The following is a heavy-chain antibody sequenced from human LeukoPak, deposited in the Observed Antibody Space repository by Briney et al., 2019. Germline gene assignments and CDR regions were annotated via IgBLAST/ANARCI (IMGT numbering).Heavy chain of an antibody. D-gene: IGHD3-10*01. Sequence: PGGSLRLSCAASGFTFSSYAMTWVRQAPGKGLEWVSAISGSGSTTYYADSVKGRFTISRDNSKNTLYLQMNSLRAEDTAVYYCARFGEGNYFDYWGQGTLVTVSS. CDR3: ARFGEGNYFDY. J-gene: IGHJ4*02. CDR1: GFTFSSYA. V-gene: IGHV3-23*01. CDR2: ISGSGSTT.